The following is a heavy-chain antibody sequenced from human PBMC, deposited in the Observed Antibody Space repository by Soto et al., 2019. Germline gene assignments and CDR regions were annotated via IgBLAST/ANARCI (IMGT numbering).Heavy chain of an antibody. CDR1: GFTFSSYG. Sequence: GGSLRLSCAASGFTFSSYGMHWVRQAPGKGLEWVAVISYDGSNKYYADSVKGRFTISRDNSKNTLYLQMNSLRAEDTAVYYCASPYYYGSGSYYDDYWGQGTLVTVSS. J-gene: IGHJ4*02. CDR2: ISYDGSNK. D-gene: IGHD3-10*01. CDR3: ASPYYYGSGSYYDDY. V-gene: IGHV3-30*03.